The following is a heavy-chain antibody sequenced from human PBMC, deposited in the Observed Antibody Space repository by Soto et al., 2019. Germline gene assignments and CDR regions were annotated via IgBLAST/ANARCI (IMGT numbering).Heavy chain of an antibody. CDR2: MNPNSGNT. Sequence: ASVKVSCKASGYTFTSYDINWVRQATGQGLEWMGWMNPNSGNTGYAQKFQGRVTMNRNTSISTAYMELSSLRSEDTAVYYCARGPFSPVRGDYWGQGTLVTVSS. V-gene: IGHV1-8*01. CDR1: GYTFTSYD. CDR3: ARGPFSPVRGDY. J-gene: IGHJ4*02. D-gene: IGHD3-16*01.